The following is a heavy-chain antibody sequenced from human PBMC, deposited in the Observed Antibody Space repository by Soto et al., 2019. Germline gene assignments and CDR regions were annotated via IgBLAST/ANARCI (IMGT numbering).Heavy chain of an antibody. CDR1: GFTLSKAW. V-gene: IGHV3-15*02. J-gene: IGHJ4*02. CDR2: IRRESEGGSL. CDR3: TTVGQY. Sequence: LVESGGALVKPGESLRLSCAASGFTLSKAWVSWVRQGPGKGLERVGHIRRESEGGSLDYAAHVKGRFTISRDEAKNIMYLEMNSLKIEVTGLYYCTTVGQYWGQGTLVTGSS. D-gene: IGHD2-15*01.